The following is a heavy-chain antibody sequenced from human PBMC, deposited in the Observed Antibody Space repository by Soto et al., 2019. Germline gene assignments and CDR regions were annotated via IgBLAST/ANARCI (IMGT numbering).Heavy chain of an antibody. J-gene: IGHJ6*02. CDR1: GYTFTGYY. Sequence: ASVKVSCKASGYTFTGYYMHWVRQAPGQGLEWMGWINPNSGGTNYAQKFQGWVTMTRDTSTSTAYMELSRLRSDDTAVYYCARASGNYHYYYYYGMDVWGQGTTVTVSS. V-gene: IGHV1-2*04. D-gene: IGHD1-7*01. CDR2: INPNSGGT. CDR3: ARASGNYHYYYYYGMDV.